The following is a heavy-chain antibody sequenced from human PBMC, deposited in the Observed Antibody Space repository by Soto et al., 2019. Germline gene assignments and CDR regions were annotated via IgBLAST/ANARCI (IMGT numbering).Heavy chain of an antibody. J-gene: IGHJ4*02. CDR2: ISYDGSNK. V-gene: IGHV3-30*18. Sequence: GGSLRLSCAASGFTFSSYGMHWVRQAPGKGLEWVAVISYDGSNKYYADSVKGRFTISRDNSKNTLYLQMNSLRAEDTAVYYCAKDLRSLGLDYWGQGTLVTVSS. CDR1: GFTFSSYG. CDR3: AKDLRSLGLDY. D-gene: IGHD6-6*01.